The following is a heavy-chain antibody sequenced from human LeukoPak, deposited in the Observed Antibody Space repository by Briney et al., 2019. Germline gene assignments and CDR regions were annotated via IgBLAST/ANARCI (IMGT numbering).Heavy chain of an antibody. Sequence: SETLSLTCTVSGGSISSYYWSWIRQPPGKGLEWIGYIYYSGSTNYNPSLKSRVTISVDTSKNQFSLKLSSVTAADTAVYYCARDAAATSWVDYWGQGTLVTVSS. D-gene: IGHD2-15*01. CDR1: GGSISSYY. CDR3: ARDAAATSWVDY. V-gene: IGHV4-59*01. J-gene: IGHJ4*02. CDR2: IYYSGST.